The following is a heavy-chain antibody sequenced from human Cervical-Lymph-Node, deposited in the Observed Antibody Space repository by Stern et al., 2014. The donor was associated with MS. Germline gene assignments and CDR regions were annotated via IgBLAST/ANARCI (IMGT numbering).Heavy chain of an antibody. CDR2: ISWNSSRI. J-gene: IGHJ4*02. CDR1: GFNFGGYA. Sequence: EVQLEESGGGLVQPGRSLRLSCVASGFNFGGYAMHWVRQVPGKDLEWVSGISWNSSRIDYADSVKGRFTISRDNARNSLYLQMNGLRTEDTALYYCTRDGWDYWGQGTRVAVSS. V-gene: IGHV3-9*01. CDR3: TRDGWDY. D-gene: IGHD5-24*01.